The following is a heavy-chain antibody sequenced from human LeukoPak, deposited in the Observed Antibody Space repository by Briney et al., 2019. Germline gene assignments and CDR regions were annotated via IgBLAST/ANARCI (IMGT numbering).Heavy chain of an antibody. Sequence: SETLSLICIVSGGFISSGDYYWSWICRPPGKGLEWIGYIYYSGSTYYNPSLKSRVTISVDTSKNQFSLTLSSVTAADTAVYYCARGEIRHAFDIWGQGTMVTVSS. CDR3: ARGEIRHAFDI. V-gene: IGHV4-30-4*01. J-gene: IGHJ3*02. CDR2: IYYSGST. D-gene: IGHD1-26*01. CDR1: GGFISSGDYY.